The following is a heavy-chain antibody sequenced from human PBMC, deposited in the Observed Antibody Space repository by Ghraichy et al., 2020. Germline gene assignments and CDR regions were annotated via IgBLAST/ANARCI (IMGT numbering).Heavy chain of an antibody. J-gene: IGHJ6*02. CDR2: IIPIFGTA. CDR3: ARNPTIPELSLAYYYYGMDV. Sequence: SVKVSCKASGGTFSSYAISWVRQAPGQGLEWMGGIIPIFGTANYAQKFQGRVTITADESTSTAYMELSSLRSEDTAVYYCARNPTIPELSLAYYYYGMDVWGQGTTVTVSS. V-gene: IGHV1-69*13. D-gene: IGHD5-12*01. CDR1: GGTFSSYA.